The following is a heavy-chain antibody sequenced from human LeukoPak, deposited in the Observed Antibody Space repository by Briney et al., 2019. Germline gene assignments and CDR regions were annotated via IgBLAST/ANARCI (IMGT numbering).Heavy chain of an antibody. D-gene: IGHD3-9*01. Sequence: YPGGSLRLSCATSGFTFSNAWMSWVRQAPGRGLEWISYISSGGMTIYYADSVRGRFTVSRDNTKNSLFLQMNSLRAEDTAVYFCARDDYDIVTGYYSMYSYGVDVWGQGTAVTVSS. CDR3: ARDDYDIVTGYYSMYSYGVDV. V-gene: IGHV3-48*04. CDR2: ISSGGMTI. CDR1: GFTFSNAW. J-gene: IGHJ6*02.